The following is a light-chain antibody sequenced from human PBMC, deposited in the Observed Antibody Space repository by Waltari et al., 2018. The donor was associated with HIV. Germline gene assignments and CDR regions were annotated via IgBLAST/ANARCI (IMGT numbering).Light chain of an antibody. CDR1: SMDVCVYND. CDR2: EVS. J-gene: IGLJ1*01. Sequence: QSALTQPASVSGSPGQSITISCTGTSMDVCVYNDVSWYQQHPGKAPKLMIYEVSNRPSGVSNRFSGSKSGNTASLTISGLQAEDEADYYCSSYTSSSTSHVFGTGTKVTVL. V-gene: IGLV2-14*01. CDR3: SSYTSSSTSHV.